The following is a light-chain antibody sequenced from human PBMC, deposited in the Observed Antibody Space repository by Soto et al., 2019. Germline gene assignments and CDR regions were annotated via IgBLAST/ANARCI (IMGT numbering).Light chain of an antibody. J-gene: IGLJ1*01. CDR2: EVT. Sequence: QSVLTQPASVSGSPGQSIAISCTGSSSDIGIYKYVSWYQQHPGKVPKLIIYEVTNRPSGVSNRFSGSKSGNTASLTISGLQAEDEADYYCSSYTTSSTRVFGPGTNVTVL. CDR1: SSDIGIYKY. CDR3: SSYTTSSTRV. V-gene: IGLV2-14*01.